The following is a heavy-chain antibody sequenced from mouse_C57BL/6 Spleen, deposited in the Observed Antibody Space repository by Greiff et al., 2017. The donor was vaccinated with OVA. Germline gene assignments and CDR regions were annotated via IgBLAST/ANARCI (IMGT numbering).Heavy chain of an antibody. CDR3: ARGDSKLAY. V-gene: IGHV1-82*01. CDR2: IYPGDGDT. J-gene: IGHJ3*01. D-gene: IGHD2-5*01. Sequence: QVQLQQSGPELVKPGASVKISCKASGYAFSSSWMNWVKQRPGQGLEWIGRIYPGDGDTNYNGKFKGKATLTADKSSSTAYMQLSSLTSEDSAVYFCARGDSKLAYWGQGTLVTVSA. CDR1: GYAFSSSW.